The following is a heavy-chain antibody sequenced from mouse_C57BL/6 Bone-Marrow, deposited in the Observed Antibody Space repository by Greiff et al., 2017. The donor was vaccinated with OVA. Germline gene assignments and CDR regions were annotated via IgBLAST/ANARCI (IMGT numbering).Heavy chain of an antibody. J-gene: IGHJ4*01. D-gene: IGHD4-1*02. CDR3: TRVNWDGGAMDY. CDR2: IYPGNSDT. CDR1: GYTFTSYW. Sequence: VQLQQSGTVLARPGASVKMSCKTSGYTFTSYWMHWVKQRPGQGLEWIGAIYPGNSDTSYNQKFKGKAKLTAVTSASTAYMELSSLTNEDSAVYYCTRVNWDGGAMDYWGQGTSGTVSS. V-gene: IGHV1-5*01.